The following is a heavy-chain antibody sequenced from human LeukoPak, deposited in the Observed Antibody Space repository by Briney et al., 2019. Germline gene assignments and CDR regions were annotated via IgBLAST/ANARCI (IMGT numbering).Heavy chain of an antibody. CDR2: IIPIFGTA. J-gene: IGHJ5*02. CDR1: GGTFSSYA. V-gene: IGHV1-69*05. Sequence: SVKVSCKASGGTFSSYAISWVRQAPGQGLEWMGGIIPIFGTANYAQKFQGRVTITTDESTSTAYMELSSLRSEDTAVYYCARVSGGPAPSQQLVLLGWFDPWGQGTLVTVSS. CDR3: ARVSGGPAPSQQLVLLGWFDP. D-gene: IGHD6-13*01.